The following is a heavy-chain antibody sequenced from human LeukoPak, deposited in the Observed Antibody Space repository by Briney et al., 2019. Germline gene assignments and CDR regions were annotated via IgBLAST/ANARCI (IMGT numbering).Heavy chain of an antibody. Sequence: GGSLRLSCAASGFTFSSYAVSWVRQAPGKGLEWVSAISGSGGSTYYADSVKGRFTISRDNSKNTLYLQMNSLRAEDTAVYYCAKDHSRYCSGGSCSTDYWGQGTLVTVSS. V-gene: IGHV3-23*01. CDR1: GFTFSSYA. D-gene: IGHD2-15*01. CDR3: AKDHSRYCSGGSCSTDY. CDR2: ISGSGGST. J-gene: IGHJ4*02.